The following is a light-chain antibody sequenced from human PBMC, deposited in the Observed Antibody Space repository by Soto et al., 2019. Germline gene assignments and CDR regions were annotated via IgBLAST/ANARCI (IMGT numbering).Light chain of an antibody. V-gene: IGKV1-8*01. CDR2: AAS. J-gene: IGKJ5*01. Sequence: AIRMTQSPSSLSASTGDRVTITCRAGLGIISYLSWYQQKPGKARKLLIYAASTLQSGVPSRFSGSGSGTDFTLTISCLQSEDFATYYCQQYYSYLITFGQGTRLEIK. CDR1: LGIISY. CDR3: QQYYSYLIT.